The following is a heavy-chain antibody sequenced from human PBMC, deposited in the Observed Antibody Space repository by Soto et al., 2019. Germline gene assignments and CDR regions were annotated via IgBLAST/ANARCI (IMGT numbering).Heavy chain of an antibody. CDR3: AHRRPYSNSPEYFFDY. CDR1: GFSLSTSGVA. J-gene: IGHJ4*02. D-gene: IGHD6-6*01. Sequence: QITLKESGPTLVKPTQTLTLTCTFSGFSLSTSGVAVGWIRQPPGKALEWLALIYWDDDKRYKPSLKSRLTITKGTSRNQVVLTMTNMDPLDTATYYCAHRRPYSNSPEYFFDYWGQGTLVTVSS. CDR2: IYWDDDK. V-gene: IGHV2-5*02.